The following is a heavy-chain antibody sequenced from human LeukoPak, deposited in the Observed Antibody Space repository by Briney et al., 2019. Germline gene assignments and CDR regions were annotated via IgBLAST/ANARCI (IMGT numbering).Heavy chain of an antibody. CDR3: AARIAVAGTYGNFDY. D-gene: IGHD6-19*01. CDR2: IYHSGST. J-gene: IGHJ4*02. Sequence: SETLSLTCAVSGGSISSSNWWSWVRQPPGKGLEWIGEIYHSGSTNYNPSLKSRVTISVDKSKNQFSLELSSVTAADTAVYYCAARIAVAGTYGNFDYWGQGILVTVSS. V-gene: IGHV4-4*02. CDR1: GGSISSSNW.